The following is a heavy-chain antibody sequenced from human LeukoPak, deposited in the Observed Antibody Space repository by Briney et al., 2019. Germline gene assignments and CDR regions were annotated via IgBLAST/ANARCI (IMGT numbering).Heavy chain of an antibody. D-gene: IGHD6-19*01. CDR2: ISGSGDST. V-gene: IGHV3-23*01. J-gene: IGHJ4*02. CDR3: ANWAGHTNNY. Sequence: PGGSLRLSCAASGFTFSTYAMSWVRQAPGKGLEWVSSISGSGDSTYYADSVKGRFTISRDSSKNTLHLQMNSLRADDTAVYYCANWAGHTNNYWGQGTLVTVSS. CDR1: GFTFSTYA.